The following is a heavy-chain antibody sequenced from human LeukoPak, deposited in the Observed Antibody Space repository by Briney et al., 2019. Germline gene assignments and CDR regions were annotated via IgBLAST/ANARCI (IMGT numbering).Heavy chain of an antibody. J-gene: IGHJ5*02. V-gene: IGHV3-74*01. CDR3: ARGVGYCSSTSCYWWFDP. CDR2: INSYGGST. D-gene: IGHD2-2*01. Sequence: GGSLRLSCAASGFTFSSYWMHWVRQAPGKGLVWVSRINSYGGSTSYADSVKGRFTISRDNAKKTLYLQMNSLRAEDTAVYYCARGVGYCSSTSCYWWFDPWGQGTLVTVSS. CDR1: GFTFSSYW.